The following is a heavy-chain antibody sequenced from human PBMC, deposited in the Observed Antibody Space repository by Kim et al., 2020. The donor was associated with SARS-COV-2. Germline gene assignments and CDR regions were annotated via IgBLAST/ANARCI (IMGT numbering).Heavy chain of an antibody. V-gene: IGHV4-34*01. CDR2: INHSGST. J-gene: IGHJ4*02. CDR3: ASSRDYYYGSGSYYTDY. CDR1: GGSFSGYY. Sequence: SETLSLTCAVYGGSFSGYYWSWIRQPPGKGLEWIGEINHSGSTNYNPSLKSRVTISVDTSKNQFSLKLSSVTAADTAVYYCASSRDYYYGSGSYYTDYWGQGTLVTVSP. D-gene: IGHD3-10*01.